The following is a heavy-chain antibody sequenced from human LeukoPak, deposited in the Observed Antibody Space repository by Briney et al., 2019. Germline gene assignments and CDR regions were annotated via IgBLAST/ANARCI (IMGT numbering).Heavy chain of an antibody. D-gene: IGHD5-18*01. CDR2: INHSGST. CDR3: ARGTAMVDY. J-gene: IGHJ4*02. V-gene: IGHV4-34*01. CDR1: GGSFSGYY. Sequence: SETLSLTCAVYGGSFSGYYWSWIRQPPGKGLEWIGEINHSGSTNYNPSLKSRVTISVDTSKNQFSLKLSSVTAADTAVYYCARGTAMVDYWGQGTLVTVSS.